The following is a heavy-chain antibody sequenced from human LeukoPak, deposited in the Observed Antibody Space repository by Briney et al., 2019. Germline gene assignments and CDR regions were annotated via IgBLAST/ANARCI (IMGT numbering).Heavy chain of an antibody. Sequence: PGGSLRLSCAASGFTFSRYWMHWVRQAPGKGLVWVSRIKTDGTYTSYADSVKGRFTISRDNARSTLYLQMNALRGEDTAAYYCASEEGGLDVWGQGTTVTVSS. V-gene: IGHV3-74*01. CDR1: GFTFSRYW. CDR3: ASEEGGLDV. J-gene: IGHJ6*02. CDR2: IKTDGTYT.